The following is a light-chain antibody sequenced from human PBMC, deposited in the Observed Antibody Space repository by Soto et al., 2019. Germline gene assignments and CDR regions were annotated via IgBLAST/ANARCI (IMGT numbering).Light chain of an antibody. CDR3: SSYTSSTTRV. V-gene: IGLV2-14*03. CDR1: SSDVGGYNY. CDR2: DVS. J-gene: IGLJ3*02. Sequence: QSALTQPASVSGSPGQPITISCTGTSSDVGGYNYVSWYQQHPGKAPKLVLYDVSYRPSGVSNRFSGSKSGNTASLTIFGLQAEDEADYYCSSYTSSTTRVFGGGTKLTVL.